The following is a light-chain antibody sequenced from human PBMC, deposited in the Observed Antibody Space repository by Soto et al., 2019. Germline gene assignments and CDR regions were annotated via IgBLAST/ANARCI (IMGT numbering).Light chain of an antibody. J-gene: IGKJ1*01. CDR1: QSISSY. V-gene: IGKV1-39*01. CDR3: QQYNTFSVT. Sequence: DIQMTQSPSSLSASVGDRVTITCRASQSISSYLNWYQQKPGKAPKLLIYAASSLQSGVPSRFSGSGSGTDFTLTISSLQPEDFATYYCQQYNTFSVTFGQGTKVEIK. CDR2: AAS.